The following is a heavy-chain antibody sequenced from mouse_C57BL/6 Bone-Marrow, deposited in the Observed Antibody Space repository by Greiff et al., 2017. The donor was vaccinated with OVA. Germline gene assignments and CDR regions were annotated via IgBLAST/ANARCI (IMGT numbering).Heavy chain of an antibody. D-gene: IGHD1-1*01. CDR2: IYPGGGYT. V-gene: IGHV1-63*01. J-gene: IGHJ2*01. CDR1: GYTFTNYW. CDR3: ARRAPYYYGSSFFDY. Sequence: QVQLQQSGAELVRPGTSVKLSCTASGYTFTNYWIGWAKQRPGHGLEWIGDIYPGGGYTNYTEKFKGQATLTADKSSSTAYMQFSSLTSEDSAIYYDARRAPYYYGSSFFDYWGQGTTLTVSS.